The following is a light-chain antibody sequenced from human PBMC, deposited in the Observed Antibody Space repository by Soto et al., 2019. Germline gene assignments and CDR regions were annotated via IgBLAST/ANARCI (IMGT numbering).Light chain of an antibody. CDR2: EVS. J-gene: IGKJ1*01. CDR3: MQTAKLPWT. CDR1: QSPLHSDGKTD. Sequence: DIEMTQTPLSLSVTPGQPSAVSLNSSQSPLHSDGKTDLYWYLKKPGQPPQLLIYEVSNRFSGVSDRFSGGGSGTDFTLKISRVEAEDAGVFYCMQTAKLPWTFGQGTKVDIK. V-gene: IGKV2D-29*01.